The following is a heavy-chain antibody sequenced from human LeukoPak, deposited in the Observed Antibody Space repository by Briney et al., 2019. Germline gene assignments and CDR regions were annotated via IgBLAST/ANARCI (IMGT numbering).Heavy chain of an antibody. CDR3: ARVTYSSSWPVYYCYGMDV. D-gene: IGHD6-13*01. Sequence: SETLSLTCTVSGGSISSYYWSWIRQPPGKGLEWIGYIYYSGSTNYNPSLKSRVTISVDTSKNQFSLKLSSVTAADTAVYYCARVTYSSSWPVYYCYGMDVWGKGTTVTVSS. CDR2: IYYSGST. CDR1: GGSISSYY. J-gene: IGHJ6*04. V-gene: IGHV4-59*01.